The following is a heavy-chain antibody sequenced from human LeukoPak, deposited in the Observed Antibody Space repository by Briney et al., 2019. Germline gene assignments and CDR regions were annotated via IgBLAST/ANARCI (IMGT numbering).Heavy chain of an antibody. V-gene: IGHV4-30-2*01. D-gene: IGHD2-15*01. J-gene: IGHJ3*02. CDR2: IYHSGST. Sequence: SETLSLTCTVSGGSISSGGYYWSWNRQPPGKGLEWIGYIYHSGSTYYNPSLKSRVTISVDRSKNQFSLKLSSVTAADTAVYYCARDLSGQYDAFDIWGQGTMVTVSS. CDR1: GGSISSGGYY. CDR3: ARDLSGQYDAFDI.